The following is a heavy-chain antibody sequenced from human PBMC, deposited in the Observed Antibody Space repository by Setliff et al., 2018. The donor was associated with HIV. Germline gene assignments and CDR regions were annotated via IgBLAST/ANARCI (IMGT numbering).Heavy chain of an antibody. J-gene: IGHJ6*02. V-gene: IGHV1-3*01. CDR1: GYSFSNYA. Sequence: GASVKVSCKASGYSFSNYAIHWVRQAPGQGLEWMGWVNANDGSTSYALKLQGRVTLTRDTSTSTAYMELRSLRSDDTAVYYCARLGSGWSDSYYYAMDVWGQGTTVTVS. CDR3: ARLGSGWSDSYYYAMDV. D-gene: IGHD6-19*01. CDR2: VNANDGST.